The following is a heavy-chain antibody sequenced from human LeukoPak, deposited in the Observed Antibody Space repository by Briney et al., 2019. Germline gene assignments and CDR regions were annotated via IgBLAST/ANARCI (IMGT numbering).Heavy chain of an antibody. Sequence: SETLSLTCAVSGVSISSSNSYWGWIRQPPGKGLEWIGSIYYSGNTYYNASLKSRVTISVDTSKNQFSLRLTSVTAADTAVYYCARQTGSGLFILPGGQGTLVTVSS. D-gene: IGHD3/OR15-3a*01. CDR2: IYYSGNT. J-gene: IGHJ4*02. CDR3: ARQTGSGLFILP. CDR1: GVSISSSNSY. V-gene: IGHV4-39*01.